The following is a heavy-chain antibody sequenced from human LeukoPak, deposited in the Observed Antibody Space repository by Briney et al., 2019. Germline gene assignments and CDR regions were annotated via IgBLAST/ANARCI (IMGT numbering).Heavy chain of an antibody. CDR3: AKFRAAAGPRDFDY. J-gene: IGHJ4*02. CDR2: LSGSGSNT. V-gene: IGHV3-23*01. CDR1: GFTFSSYA. D-gene: IGHD6-13*01. Sequence: GGSLRLSCAASGFTFSSYAMTWVRQAPGKGLEWVSTLSGSGSNTYYADSVKGRFSISRDYSQSTLYLQMNSLRAEDTAVYYCAKFRAAAGPRDFDYWGQGTLVTVSS.